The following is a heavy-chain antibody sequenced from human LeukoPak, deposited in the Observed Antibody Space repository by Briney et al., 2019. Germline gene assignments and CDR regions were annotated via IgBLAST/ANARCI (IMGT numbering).Heavy chain of an antibody. D-gene: IGHD6-19*01. CDR3: ARDLRGSSGWYFDY. J-gene: IGHJ4*02. CDR2: ISAYNGNT. CDR1: GYTFTSYG. V-gene: IGHV1-18*04. Sequence: ASVKVSCKASGYTFTSYGISWVRQAPGQGLEWMGWISAYNGNTNYAQKLQGRVTMTTDTSTSTAYMELRSPRSDDTAVYYCARDLRGSSGWYFDYWGQGTLVTVSS.